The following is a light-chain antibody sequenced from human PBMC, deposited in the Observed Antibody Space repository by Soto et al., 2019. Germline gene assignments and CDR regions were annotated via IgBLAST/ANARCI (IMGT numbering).Light chain of an antibody. V-gene: IGLV2-11*01. Sequence: SVLTQPRSVSGSPGQSVTISCTGTSSDVGDYNYVSWYQHHPGKAPKLMIYDVSKRPSGVPDRFSGSKSGNTASLTISGLQAEDEADYYCCSYAGNYNDVFGTGTKGTVL. J-gene: IGLJ1*01. CDR1: SSDVGDYNY. CDR3: CSYAGNYNDV. CDR2: DVS.